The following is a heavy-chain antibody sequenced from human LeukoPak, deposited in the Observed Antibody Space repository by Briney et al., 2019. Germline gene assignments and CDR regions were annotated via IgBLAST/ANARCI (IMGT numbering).Heavy chain of an antibody. CDR2: INSDGRST. Sequence: GGSLRLSCAASGFTFSGFWMHWVRQAPGKGLVWVSRINSDGRSTSYADSVKGRFTISRDNAKNTLHLQMNSLRVEDTAVYYCAQGMAAAGTHGFDIWGQGTMVIVSS. CDR1: GFTFSGFW. J-gene: IGHJ3*02. CDR3: AQGMAAAGTHGFDI. V-gene: IGHV3-74*01. D-gene: IGHD6-13*01.